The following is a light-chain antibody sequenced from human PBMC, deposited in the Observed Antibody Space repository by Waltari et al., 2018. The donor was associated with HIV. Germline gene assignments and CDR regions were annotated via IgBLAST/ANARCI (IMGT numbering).Light chain of an antibody. J-gene: IGLJ2*01. CDR1: SSNLGSNT. CDR2: NNN. Sequence: QSVLTQPPSASGTPGQRVPISSSGSSSNLGSNTVNWYQQLPGTAPKLLIYNNNQRPSGVPDRFSGSKSGTSASLAISGLQSEDEADYYCAAWDDSLNGVIFGGGTKLTVL. V-gene: IGLV1-44*01. CDR3: AAWDDSLNGVI.